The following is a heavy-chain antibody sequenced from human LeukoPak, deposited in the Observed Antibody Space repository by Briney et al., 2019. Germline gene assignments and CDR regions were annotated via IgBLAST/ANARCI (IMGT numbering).Heavy chain of an antibody. D-gene: IGHD1/OR15-1a*01. CDR3: VTYGTLLPYCITY. V-gene: IGHV3-15*01. CDR2: IKNKNSGRTT. J-gene: IGHJ1*01. Sequence: GGSLRLSCAASGFIFPNAWMHWVRQAPGKGLEWVGRIKNKNSGRTTNYIAPVKGRFTIYSDDSRNTLYLKMDSVKTADTAIYYCVTYGTLLPYCITYWGQGTLVTVSS. CDR1: GFIFPNAW.